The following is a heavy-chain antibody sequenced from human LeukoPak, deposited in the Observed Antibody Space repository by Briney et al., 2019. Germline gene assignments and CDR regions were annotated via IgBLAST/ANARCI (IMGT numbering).Heavy chain of an antibody. V-gene: IGHV3-30-3*01. CDR2: ISYDGSNK. Sequence: QPGRSLRLSCAASGFTFSSYAMHWVRQAPGKGLEWVAVISYDGSNKYYADSVKGRFTISRDNAKNSLYLQMNSLRAEDTALYHCAKGLFRGTLVRGPIDYWGQGTLVTVSS. CDR3: AKGLFRGTLVRGPIDY. CDR1: GFTFSSYA. J-gene: IGHJ4*02. D-gene: IGHD3-10*01.